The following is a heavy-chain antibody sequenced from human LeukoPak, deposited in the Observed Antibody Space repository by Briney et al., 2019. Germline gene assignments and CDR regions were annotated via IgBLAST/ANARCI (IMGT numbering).Heavy chain of an antibody. J-gene: IGHJ4*02. V-gene: IGHV3-30*18. CDR2: ISYDGSNK. D-gene: IGHD4/OR15-4a*01. CDR1: GFTFSSYD. Sequence: GGSLRLSCAASGFTFSSYDMHWVRQAPGKGLEWVTLISYDGSNKYYEDSVKGRFTISRDNSKNTLYLQMNSLRAEDTAVYYCAKDRHYSSNVFDYWGQGTTVTVSS. CDR3: AKDRHYSSNVFDY.